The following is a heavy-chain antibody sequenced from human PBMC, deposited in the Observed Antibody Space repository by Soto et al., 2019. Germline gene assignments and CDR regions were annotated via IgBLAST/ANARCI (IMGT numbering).Heavy chain of an antibody. CDR1: GFTFSSYA. J-gene: IGHJ2*01. CDR3: AKEPVGPDWYFDL. CDR2: ISGSGGST. Sequence: GGSLRLSCAASGFTFSSYAMSWVRQAPGKGLEWVSVISGSGGSTYYADSVKGRFTVSRDNSKNTLYLQMNSLRAEDTAVYNCAKEPVGPDWYFDLWGRGTLITVSS. V-gene: IGHV3-23*01.